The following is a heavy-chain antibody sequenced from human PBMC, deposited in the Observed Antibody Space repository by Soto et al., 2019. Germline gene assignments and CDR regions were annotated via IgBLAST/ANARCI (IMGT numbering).Heavy chain of an antibody. J-gene: IGHJ6*02. CDR3: AIQDGQYSSSWGAEDYYYGMDV. Sequence: QVQLQESGPGLVKPSETLSLTCTVSGGSISSYYWSWIRQPPGKGLEWIGYIYYSGSTNYNPSLTRRVTRSVDTPKNQFSLKLSSVTAADTAVYYCAIQDGQYSSSWGAEDYYYGMDVWGQGTTVTVSS. V-gene: IGHV4-59*01. D-gene: IGHD6-13*01. CDR1: GGSISSYY. CDR2: IYYSGST.